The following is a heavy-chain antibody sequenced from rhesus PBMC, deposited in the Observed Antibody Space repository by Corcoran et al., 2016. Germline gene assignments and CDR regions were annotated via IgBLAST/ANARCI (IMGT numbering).Heavy chain of an antibody. CDR1: GGSISSSY. CDR2: IYGSGSST. CDR3: ARDPDSSWYYFDY. V-gene: IGHV4-169*02. J-gene: IGHJ4*01. Sequence: QLQLQESGPGLVKPSETLSVTCAVSGGSISSSYWRWIRPAPGKGLEWIGYIYGSGSSTNYNPSLKSRVTLSVDTSKNQLSLKLSSVTTADTAVYYCARDPDSSWYYFDYWGQGVLVTVSS. D-gene: IGHD6-13*01.